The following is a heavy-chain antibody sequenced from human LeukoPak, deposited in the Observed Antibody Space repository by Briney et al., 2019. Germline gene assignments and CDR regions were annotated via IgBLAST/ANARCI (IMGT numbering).Heavy chain of an antibody. CDR2: IGAGGGPT. CDR3: VKRPGTTFRYFDL. CDR1: GFTFGSNA. D-gene: IGHD1-7*01. Sequence: PGGSLRLSCAASGFTFGSNAMSWVRQAPGEGLEWVSIIGAGGGPTYYADSVKGRFTISRDNSRNTLYLQMSSLRAEDTAVYYCVKRPGTTFRYFDLWGRGTLVTVSS. V-gene: IGHV3-23*01. J-gene: IGHJ2*01.